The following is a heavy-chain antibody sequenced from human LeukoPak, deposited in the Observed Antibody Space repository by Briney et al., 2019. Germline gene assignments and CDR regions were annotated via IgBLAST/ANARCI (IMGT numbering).Heavy chain of an antibody. CDR3: ARGGLSAYCGGDCYTFDY. CDR2: INSYGSST. J-gene: IGHJ4*02. Sequence: PGGSLRLSCAASGFTFSSYWMHWVRQAPGKGLVWVSRINSYGSSTSYADSVKGRFTISRDNAKNTLYLQMNSLRAEDTAVYYCARGGLSAYCGGDCYTFDYWGQGTLVTVSS. V-gene: IGHV3-74*01. CDR1: GFTFSSYW. D-gene: IGHD2-21*02.